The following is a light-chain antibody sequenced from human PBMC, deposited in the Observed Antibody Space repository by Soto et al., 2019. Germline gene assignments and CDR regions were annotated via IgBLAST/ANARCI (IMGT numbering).Light chain of an antibody. J-gene: IGKJ5*01. Sequence: DIQLTQSPSFLSASVGDRVTITCRASQGISTYLAWYQQKPGKAPKLLIYGASTLQSGVPSSFSGSGSGTEFILTISSLQTEDFATYYCQQLNSHPITFGQGTRLEIK. CDR1: QGISTY. V-gene: IGKV1-9*01. CDR3: QQLNSHPIT. CDR2: GAS.